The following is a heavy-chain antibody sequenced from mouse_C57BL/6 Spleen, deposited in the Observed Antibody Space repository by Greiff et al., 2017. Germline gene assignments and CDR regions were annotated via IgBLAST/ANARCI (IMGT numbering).Heavy chain of an antibody. D-gene: IGHD1-1*01. Sequence: DVHLVESGGDLVKPGGSLKLSCAASGFTFSSYGMSWVRQTPDQRLEWVATISSGGSYTYYPDSVKGRFTISRDNAKNTLYLQMSSLKSEDTAMYYCARHWDYGSSSYYFDYWGQGTTLTVSS. V-gene: IGHV5-6*01. J-gene: IGHJ2*01. CDR3: ARHWDYGSSSYYFDY. CDR1: GFTFSSYG. CDR2: ISSGGSYT.